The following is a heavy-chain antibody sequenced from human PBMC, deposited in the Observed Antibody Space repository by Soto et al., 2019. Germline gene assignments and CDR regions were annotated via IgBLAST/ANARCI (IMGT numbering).Heavy chain of an antibody. D-gene: IGHD4-17*01. J-gene: IGHJ5*02. CDR3: ARHPCPSTVPLKNWFDP. CDR2: IYYSGRT. CDR1: GGSISRTSYY. Sequence: PSETLSLPWTVSGGSISRTSYYWVWIRQTPGQGLECIGCIYYSGRTNHNPSLKSGVTISVDTSKNQFSLKLNSVTAAETAVYYSARHPCPSTVPLKNWFDPVGQGTLVTAST. V-gene: IGHV4-39*01.